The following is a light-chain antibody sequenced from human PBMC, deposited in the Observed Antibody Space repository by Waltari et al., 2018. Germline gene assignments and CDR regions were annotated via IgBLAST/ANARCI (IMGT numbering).Light chain of an antibody. CDR2: KAS. J-gene: IGKJ2*03. CDR3: QQYNSYSGDS. CDR1: QSISSW. V-gene: IGKV1-5*03. Sequence: DIQMTQSPSTLSASLGDRVTITCRASQSISSWLAWYQQKPGKAPKLLIYKASSLERGVPSRFSGSGSGTEFTLTISSLQPDDLATYYCQQYNSYSGDSFGQGTKLEIK.